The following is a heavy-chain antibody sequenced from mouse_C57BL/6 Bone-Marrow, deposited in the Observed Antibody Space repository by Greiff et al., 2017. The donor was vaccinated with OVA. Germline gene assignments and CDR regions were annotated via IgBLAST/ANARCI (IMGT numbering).Heavy chain of an antibody. CDR3: AKDPYWARDY. D-gene: IGHD4-1*01. V-gene: IGHV1-82*01. Sequence: VQLQQSGPELVKPGASVKISCKASGYAFSSSWMNWVKQRPGKGLEWIGRIYPGDGDTNYNGKFKGKATLTADKSSSTAYMQLSSLTSEDSAVYGCAKDPYWARDYWGQGTSVTVSA. CDR1: GYAFSSSW. CDR2: IYPGDGDT. J-gene: IGHJ4*01.